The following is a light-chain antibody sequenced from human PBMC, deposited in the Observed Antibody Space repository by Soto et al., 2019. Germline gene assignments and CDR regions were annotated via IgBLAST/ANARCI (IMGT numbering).Light chain of an antibody. Sequence: EILLTQSPVTLSLSPGERAILSCRASQSVSTFFAWYQQKPGQAPRLLIYDASKRATGIPARFSGSGSGTDFTLTISSLKPEDFAVYYCQHRFNWPLTFGGGTTVELK. CDR1: QSVSTF. V-gene: IGKV3-11*01. CDR3: QHRFNWPLT. J-gene: IGKJ4*01. CDR2: DAS.